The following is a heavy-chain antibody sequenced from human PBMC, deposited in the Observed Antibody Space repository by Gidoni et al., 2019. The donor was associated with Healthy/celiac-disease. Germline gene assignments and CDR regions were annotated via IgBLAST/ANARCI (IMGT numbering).Heavy chain of an antibody. D-gene: IGHD2-2*01. CDR3: AVDQCRSTNCYYYYGMDV. Sequence: QVRLVQSGAEVKKPGSSVKVSCTASGGTFSSQSFSWVRQAPGQGLEWMGRIIPILDIANYAQSLQSRVTITADKSTSTAYMELSSLRSEDTAVYYCAVDQCRSTNCYYYYGMDVWGQGTTVTVSS. CDR1: GGTFSSQS. J-gene: IGHJ6*02. V-gene: IGHV1-69*02. CDR2: IIPILDIA.